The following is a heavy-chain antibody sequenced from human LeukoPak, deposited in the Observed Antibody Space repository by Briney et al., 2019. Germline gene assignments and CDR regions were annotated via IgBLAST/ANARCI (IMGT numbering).Heavy chain of an antibody. Sequence: GGSLRLSCAASGFTFSVYSMNWVRQAPGKGLEWVSSISSSSSYIYYADSVKGRFTISRDNAKNSLYLQMNSLRAEDTAVYYCARDHRAYYYDSSGYSMDVWGKGTTVTVSS. CDR2: ISSSSSYI. CDR3: ARDHRAYYYDSSGYSMDV. D-gene: IGHD3-22*01. CDR1: GFTFSVYS. J-gene: IGHJ6*04. V-gene: IGHV3-21*04.